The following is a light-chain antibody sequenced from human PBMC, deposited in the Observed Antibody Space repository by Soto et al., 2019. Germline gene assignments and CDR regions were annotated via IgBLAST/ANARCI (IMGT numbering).Light chain of an antibody. CDR1: SSDVGTYIL. Sequence: QSALTQPASVSGSPGQSITISCTGTSSDVGTYILVSWYQQHPGNAPKLMIYEVNKRPSGVSDRFSGSKSGNTASLTISGLQAEDESDYYRCAYAGSHNYVSGNGTKVTVL. J-gene: IGLJ1*01. CDR2: EVN. CDR3: CAYAGSHNYV. V-gene: IGLV2-23*02.